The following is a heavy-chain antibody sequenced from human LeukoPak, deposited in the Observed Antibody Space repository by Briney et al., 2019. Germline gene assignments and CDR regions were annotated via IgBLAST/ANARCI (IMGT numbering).Heavy chain of an antibody. J-gene: IGHJ4*02. CDR3: ARRAGAYSHPYDY. CDR2: ISYDGSNI. Sequence: GRSLRLSCAASGFTFSSYGMHWVRQAPGKGLEWVAVISYDGSNINYAESVKGRFTISRDNSKNTLYLQMNSLRAEDTAVYYCARRAGAYSHPYDYWGQGTLVTVSS. V-gene: IGHV3-30*03. CDR1: GFTFSSYG. D-gene: IGHD4/OR15-4a*01.